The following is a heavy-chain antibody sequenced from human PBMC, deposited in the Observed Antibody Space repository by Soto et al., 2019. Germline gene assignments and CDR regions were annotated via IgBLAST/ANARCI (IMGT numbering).Heavy chain of an antibody. J-gene: IGHJ4*02. V-gene: IGHV3-48*01. D-gene: IGHD2-15*01. CDR1: GFTFSSFS. CDR2: INSDTSSI. CDR3: AMVPRPGARFIVY. Sequence: GGSLRLSCAASGFTFSSFSMNWVRQAPGKGLEYISFINSDTSSIIYADSVEGRFTVSRDNGKNSLYLQMNSLRVEDTAVYFCAMVPRPGARFIVYWGQGTFVTVSS.